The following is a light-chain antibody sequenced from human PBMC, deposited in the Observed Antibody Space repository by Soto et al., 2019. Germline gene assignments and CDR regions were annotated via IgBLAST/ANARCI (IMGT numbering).Light chain of an antibody. CDR2: DVS. V-gene: IGLV2-14*03. CDR1: SSDIGGYNY. CDR3: SAYTTSGSRL. J-gene: IGLJ2*01. Sequence: QSALTQPASVSGSPGQSITISCTGTSSDIGGYNYVSWYQQHPGKAPKLMIYDVSRWPSGISNRFSGSKSGNTASLTISGLQAEDEADYYCSAYTTSGSRLFGGGTKLTVL.